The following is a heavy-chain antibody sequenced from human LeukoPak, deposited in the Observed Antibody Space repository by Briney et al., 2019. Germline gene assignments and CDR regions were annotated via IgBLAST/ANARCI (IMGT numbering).Heavy chain of an antibody. CDR1: GFMFTAYY. Sequence: ASVKVSCKTSGFMFTAYYIHWVRQVPGQGLEWMGWFNPKSGDTNYPQKFQGRVTMTGDTSTSTAYMELSSLRSDDTARYFCARDSSTWYSDCYYYMDVWGKGTTVTVSS. D-gene: IGHD2/OR15-2a*01. V-gene: IGHV1-2*02. CDR2: FNPKSGDT. J-gene: IGHJ6*03. CDR3: ARDSSTWYSDCYYYMDV.